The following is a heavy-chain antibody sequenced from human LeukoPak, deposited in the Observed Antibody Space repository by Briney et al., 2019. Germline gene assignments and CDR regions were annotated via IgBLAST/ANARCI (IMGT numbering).Heavy chain of an antibody. Sequence: SETLSLTCTVSGGSISSYYWSWIRQPPGKGLEWIGYIYYSGSTNYNLSLKSRVTISVDTSKNQFSLKLSSVTAADTAVYYCARAYCSSTSCYDNWFDPWGQGTLVTVSS. CDR2: IYYSGST. J-gene: IGHJ5*02. D-gene: IGHD2-2*01. CDR1: GGSISSYY. V-gene: IGHV4-59*01. CDR3: ARAYCSSTSCYDNWFDP.